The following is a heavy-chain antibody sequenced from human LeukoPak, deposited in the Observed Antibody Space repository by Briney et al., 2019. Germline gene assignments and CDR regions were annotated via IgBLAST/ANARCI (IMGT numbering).Heavy chain of an antibody. CDR2: TYYSSKWYN. Sequence: SQTLSLTCAISGDSVTSNSAAWNWITQSPSRGLEWLGRTYYSSKWYNDYAVSVKSRISISADTSKNQLSLQLTSVSPEDTAVYYCARDPGSPHFDYWGQGTLVTVSS. D-gene: IGHD1-26*01. J-gene: IGHJ4*02. CDR3: ARDPGSPHFDY. CDR1: GDSVTSNSAA. V-gene: IGHV6-1*01.